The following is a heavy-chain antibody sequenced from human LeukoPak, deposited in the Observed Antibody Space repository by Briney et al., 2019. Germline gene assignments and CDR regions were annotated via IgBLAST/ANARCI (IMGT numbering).Heavy chain of an antibody. CDR3: ASIFSPRKHYYFYF. V-gene: IGHV4-39*07. J-gene: IGHJ4*02. CDR2: IYYSGST. Sequence: PSETLSLTCTVSGGSISSSSYYWGWIRQPPGKGLEWIGSIYYSGSTYYNPSLKSRVTISVDTSKNQFSLKLSSVTAADTAVYYFASIFSPRKHYYFYFLGQGTLGTGS. CDR1: GGSISSSSYY. D-gene: IGHD3-3*02.